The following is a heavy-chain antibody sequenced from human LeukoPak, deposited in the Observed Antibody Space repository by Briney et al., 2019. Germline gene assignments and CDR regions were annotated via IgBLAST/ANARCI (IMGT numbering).Heavy chain of an antibody. J-gene: IGHJ4*02. CDR3: ARSSPYSSRWAVWYFHY. D-gene: IGHD6-19*01. V-gene: IGHV3-23*01. CDR1: GFTFASYA. Sequence: GGSLRLSCAASGFTFASYAMSWVRQAPGKGLEWVSAISGSGDTTYYADSVKGRFTISRDNSKNTLYLQMGSVRAEDMAVYYCARSSPYSSRWAVWYFHYWGQGTLVTVSS. CDR2: ISGSGDTT.